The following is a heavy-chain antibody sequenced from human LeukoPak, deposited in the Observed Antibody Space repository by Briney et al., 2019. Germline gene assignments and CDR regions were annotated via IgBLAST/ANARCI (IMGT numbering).Heavy chain of an antibody. Sequence: ASVKVSCKASGYTFTSFDIFWVRQATGQGLEWMGWMSPNSGNTGSAQKFQGRVTFTRDTSISTSFMELSSLRSEDTAIYYCARGRPDTSVPRTYYMDVRGKGTTVTVSS. D-gene: IGHD5-18*01. CDR3: ARGRPDTSVPRTYYMDV. J-gene: IGHJ6*03. V-gene: IGHV1-8*01. CDR1: GYTFTSFD. CDR2: MSPNSGNT.